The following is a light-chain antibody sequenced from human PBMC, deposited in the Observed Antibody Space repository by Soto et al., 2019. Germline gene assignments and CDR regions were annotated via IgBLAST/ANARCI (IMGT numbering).Light chain of an antibody. CDR3: CSYAGSSRV. CDR1: SSDVGSYNL. J-gene: IGLJ2*01. CDR2: EGS. V-gene: IGLV2-23*01. Sequence: QSALTQPASVSGSPGQSITISCTGTSSDVGSYNLVSWYQQHPGKAPKLMIYEGSKRPSGVSNRFSGSKSGNTASLTISGLQDADDADDYCCSYAGSSRVFGGGTKLTVL.